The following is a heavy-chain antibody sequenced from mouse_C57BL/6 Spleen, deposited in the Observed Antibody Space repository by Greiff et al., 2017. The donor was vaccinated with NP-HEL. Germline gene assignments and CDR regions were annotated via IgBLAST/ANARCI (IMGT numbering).Heavy chain of an antibody. CDR3: AREEGYSNSFAY. CDR1: GFTFSDYY. D-gene: IGHD2-5*01. Sequence: EVKLMESEGGLVQPGSSMKLSCTASGFTFSDYYMAWVRQVPEKGLEWVANINYDGSSTYYLDSLKSRFIISRDNAKNILYLQMSSLKSEDTATYYCAREEGYSNSFAYWGQGTLVTVSA. J-gene: IGHJ3*01. V-gene: IGHV5-16*01. CDR2: INYDGSST.